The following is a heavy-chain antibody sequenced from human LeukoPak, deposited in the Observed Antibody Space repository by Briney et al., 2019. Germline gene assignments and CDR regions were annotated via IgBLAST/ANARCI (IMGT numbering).Heavy chain of an antibody. CDR1: GFTFSDYY. Sequence: GGSLRLSCAASGFTFSDYYMSWIRQAPGKGLEWVSYISSSGGAIYYADSVKGRFTISRDNAKNSLYLQMNSLRAEDTAVYYCARRIVGVTTGHAFNIWGQGTVVTVSS. D-gene: IGHD1-1*01. J-gene: IGHJ3*02. V-gene: IGHV3-11*04. CDR3: ARRIVGVTTGHAFNI. CDR2: ISSSGGAI.